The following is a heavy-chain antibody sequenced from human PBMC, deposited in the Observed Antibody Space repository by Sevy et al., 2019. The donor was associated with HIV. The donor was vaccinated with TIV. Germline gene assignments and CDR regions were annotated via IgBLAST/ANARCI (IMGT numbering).Heavy chain of an antibody. CDR2: IKSKTDGGTT. CDR3: TTPLLYYYDSSGYYY. J-gene: IGHJ4*02. Sequence: GGSLRLSCAASGFTFSNAWMSWVRQAPGKGLEWVGRIKSKTDGGTTDYAEPVKGRFTISRDDSRNTLYLQMNSLKTEDTAVYYCTTPLLYYYDSSGYYYWGQGTLVTVSS. V-gene: IGHV3-15*01. D-gene: IGHD3-22*01. CDR1: GFTFSNAW.